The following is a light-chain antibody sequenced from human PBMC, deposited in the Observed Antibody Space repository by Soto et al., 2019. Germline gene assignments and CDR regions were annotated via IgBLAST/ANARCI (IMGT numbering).Light chain of an antibody. V-gene: IGKV1-27*01. Sequence: DIQMTQSPSSLSASVGDRVTITCRVSQGISNYLAWFQQKPGKVPILLIYAASTLQSGVPSRFSGSGSGTDFTLTISSLQPEDVATYYCQKYNGAPRTFGQGTKVEIK. CDR2: AAS. CDR1: QGISNY. J-gene: IGKJ1*01. CDR3: QKYNGAPRT.